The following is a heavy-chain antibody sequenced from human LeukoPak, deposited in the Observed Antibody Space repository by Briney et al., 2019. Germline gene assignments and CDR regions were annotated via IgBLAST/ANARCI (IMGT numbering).Heavy chain of an antibody. J-gene: IGHJ4*02. V-gene: IGHV1-69*06. CDR1: GYTFNSYG. CDR3: ARDDVYYGSGSFSY. D-gene: IGHD3-10*01. Sequence: SVKVSCKASGYTFNSYGISWVRQAPGQGLEWMGGIIPIFGTANYAQKFQGRVTITADKSTSTAYMELSSLRSEDTAVYYCARDDVYYGSGSFSYWGQGTLVTVSS. CDR2: IIPIFGTA.